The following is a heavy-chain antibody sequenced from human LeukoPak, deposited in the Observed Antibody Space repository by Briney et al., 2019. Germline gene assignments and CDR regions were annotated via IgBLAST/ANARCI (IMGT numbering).Heavy chain of an antibody. CDR1: GSTVITTL. D-gene: IGHD3-10*01. Sequence: PGRSLRLTCTVSGSTVITTLMGCGRQAPGKGREWGSLIYDDGRTAYGDSVRGRFTISRDTSNTMVYLQMHSLTVEDSAIYYCARHRAGRESWVEFDTWGEGTLVTVSS. CDR3: ARHRAGRESWVEFDT. J-gene: IGHJ5*02. V-gene: IGHV3-66*02. CDR2: IYDDGRT.